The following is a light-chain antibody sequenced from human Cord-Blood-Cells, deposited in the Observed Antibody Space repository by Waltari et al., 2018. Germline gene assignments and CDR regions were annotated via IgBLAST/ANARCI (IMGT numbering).Light chain of an antibody. CDR3: QQYNNWPWT. CDR1: QSVSSN. J-gene: IGKJ1*01. Sequence: EIVMTQSPATLSVSPGERANLSCRASQSVSSNLAWYQQKPGQAPRLLSYGASTRATGIPARFSGSGSGTEFTLTISSLQSEDFAVYYCQQYNNWPWTFGQGTKVEIK. CDR2: GAS. V-gene: IGKV3-15*01.